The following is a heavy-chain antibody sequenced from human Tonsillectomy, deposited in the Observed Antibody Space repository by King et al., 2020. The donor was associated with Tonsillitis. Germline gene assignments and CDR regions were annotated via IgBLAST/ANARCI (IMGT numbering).Heavy chain of an antibody. CDR3: ARGSLTIFGVAPHY. CDR1: GGSFSTSY. Sequence: VQLQQWGAGLLKPSETLSLTCAVYGGSFSTSYWSWIRHPPGKGLGWIGEFNHRGSTNSNPSLRSRVTLSVDTSKNQFSLKVSSVTAADTALYYCARGSLTIFGVAPHYWGQGTLVTVSS. CDR2: FNHRGST. J-gene: IGHJ4*02. V-gene: IGHV4-34*01. D-gene: IGHD3-3*01.